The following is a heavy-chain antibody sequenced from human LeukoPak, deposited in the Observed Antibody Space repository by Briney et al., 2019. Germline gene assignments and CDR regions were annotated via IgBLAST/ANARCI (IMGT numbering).Heavy chain of an antibody. V-gene: IGHV4-59*12. D-gene: IGHD4-23*01. J-gene: IGHJ4*02. Sequence: SETLSLTCTVSGGSISYYYWSWIRQPPGKGLEWIGYMYYSGSTNYNPSLKSRVTISVDTSKNQFSLKLSSVTAADTAVYYCARERRWNYFDYWGQGTLVTVSS. CDR2: MYYSGST. CDR1: GGSISYYY. CDR3: ARERRWNYFDY.